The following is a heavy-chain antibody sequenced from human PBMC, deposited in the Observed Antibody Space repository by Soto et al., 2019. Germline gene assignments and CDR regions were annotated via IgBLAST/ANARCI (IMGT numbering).Heavy chain of an antibody. Sequence: PGGSLRLSCAASGFTFSSYGMHWVRQAPGKGLEWVAVISYDGSNKYYADSVKGRFTISRDNSKNTLYLQMNSLRAEDTAVYYCASFRCSSTSCYSYYYGMDVWGQGTTVTVSS. CDR1: GFTFSSYG. J-gene: IGHJ6*02. V-gene: IGHV3-30*03. CDR3: ASFRCSSTSCYSYYYGMDV. D-gene: IGHD2-2*01. CDR2: ISYDGSNK.